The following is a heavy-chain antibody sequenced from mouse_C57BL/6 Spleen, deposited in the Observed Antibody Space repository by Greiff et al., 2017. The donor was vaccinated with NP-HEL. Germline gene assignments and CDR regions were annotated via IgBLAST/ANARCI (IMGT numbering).Heavy chain of an antibody. CDR1: GYSFTGYY. CDR3: ANAYYDYPEWFAY. CDR2: INPSTGGT. J-gene: IGHJ3*01. D-gene: IGHD2-4*01. Sequence: EVKLQESGPELVKPGASVKISCKASGYSFTGYYMNWVKQSPEKSLEWIGEINPSTGGTTYNQKFKAKATLTVDKSSSTAYMQLKSLTSEDSAVYYCANAYYDYPEWFAYWGQGTLVTVSA. V-gene: IGHV1-42*01.